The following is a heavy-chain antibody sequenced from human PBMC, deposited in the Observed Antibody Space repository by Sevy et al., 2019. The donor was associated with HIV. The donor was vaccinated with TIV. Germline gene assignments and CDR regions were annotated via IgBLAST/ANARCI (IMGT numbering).Heavy chain of an antibody. D-gene: IGHD1-26*01. V-gene: IGHV4-59*08. CDR3: AGENAWGRGYS. Sequence: SETLSLTCTVSGGSITSLYWNWIRQPPGKGLEWIANIYYNGHINYNPYLKSRVTLSLDTSKNQFSLRRSSVTAADTAMYYCAGENAWGRGYSWGQGTLVTVSS. J-gene: IGHJ4*02. CDR1: GGSITSLY. CDR2: IYYNGHI.